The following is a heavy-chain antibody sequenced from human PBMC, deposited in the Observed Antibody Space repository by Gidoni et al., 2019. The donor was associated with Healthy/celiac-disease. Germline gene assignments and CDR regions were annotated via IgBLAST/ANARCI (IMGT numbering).Heavy chain of an antibody. CDR3: ARFRGVNDYFDY. CDR2: IYYSGST. V-gene: IGHV4-30-4*07. CDR1: GGSISSGGYS. D-gene: IGHD3-10*01. J-gene: IGHJ4*02. Sequence: QVQLQESGPGLVKPSQTLSLTCAVSGGSISSGGYSWSWIRQPPGKGLEWIGYIYYSGSTYYNPSLKSRVTISVDTSKNQFSLKLSSVTAADTAVYYCARFRGVNDYFDYWGQGTLVTVSA.